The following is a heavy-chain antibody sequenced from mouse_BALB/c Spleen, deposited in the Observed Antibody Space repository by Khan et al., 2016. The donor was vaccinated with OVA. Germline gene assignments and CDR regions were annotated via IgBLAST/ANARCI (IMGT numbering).Heavy chain of an antibody. CDR1: GFTFSSYA. J-gene: IGHJ4*01. CDR2: ISSGGSYT. CDR3: ARSRGYYGSSDAMDY. V-gene: IGHV5-9-1*01. D-gene: IGHD1-1*01. Sequence: EVELVESGGGLVKPGGSLKLSCAASGFTFSSYAMSWVRQTPEKRLEWVATISSGGSYTYYPDSVKGRFTISRDNAKNTLYLQMSSLRSEDTAMYYCARSRGYYGSSDAMDYWGQGTSVTVSS.